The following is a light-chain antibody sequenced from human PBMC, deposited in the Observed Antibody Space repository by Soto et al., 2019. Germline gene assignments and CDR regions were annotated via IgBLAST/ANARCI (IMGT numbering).Light chain of an antibody. CDR2: DVV. CDR3: NSFTTSSTVV. J-gene: IGLJ3*02. V-gene: IGLV2-14*03. CDR1: SSDVGYYNY. Sequence: QSALTQPASVSGSPGQTITISCTGTSSDVGYYNYVSWYQQHPGEAPKLMIYDVVNRPSGVSNRFSGSKSGNTASLTISGLQAEDEADYYCNSFTTSSTVVFGGGTKVTVL.